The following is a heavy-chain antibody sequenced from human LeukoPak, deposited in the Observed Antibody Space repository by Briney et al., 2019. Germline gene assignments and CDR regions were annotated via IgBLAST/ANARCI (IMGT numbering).Heavy chain of an antibody. CDR2: INPNSGGT. V-gene: IGHV1-2*02. D-gene: IGHD3-9*01. Sequence: ASVKVSCKASGYTFTGYYMHWVRQAPGQGLEWMGWINPNSGGTNYAQKFQGRVTMTRDTSISTAYMELSRLRSDDTAVYYCARGVLRYFDWFPFDYWGQGTLVIVSS. CDR3: ARGVLRYFDWFPFDY. CDR1: GYTFTGYY. J-gene: IGHJ4*02.